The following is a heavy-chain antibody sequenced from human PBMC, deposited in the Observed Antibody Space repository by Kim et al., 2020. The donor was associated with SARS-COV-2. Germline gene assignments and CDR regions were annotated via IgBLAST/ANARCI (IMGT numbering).Heavy chain of an antibody. J-gene: IGHJ5*02. CDR2: INPNSGGT. V-gene: IGHV1-2*02. CDR1: GYTFTGYY. CDR3: AREPTSEPYGPWFDP. D-gene: IGHD2-2*01. Sequence: ASVKVSCKASGYTFTGYYMHWVRQAPGQGLEWMGWINPNSGGTNYAQKFQGRVTMTRDTSISTAYMELSRLRSDDTAVYYCAREPTSEPYGPWFDPWGQGTLVTVSS.